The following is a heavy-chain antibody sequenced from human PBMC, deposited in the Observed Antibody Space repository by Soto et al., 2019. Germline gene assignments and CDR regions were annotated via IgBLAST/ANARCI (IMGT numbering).Heavy chain of an antibody. CDR1: GFTFSSYA. CDR3: AKGPISPYGMDV. Sequence: PGGSLRLSCAASGFTFSSYALSWVRQAPGKGLEWVSSIYSSGDRKYFADSVKGRFTISRDNSKNTLYLQMNSLGAEDTAVYYCAKGPISPYGMDVWGQGTTVTVSS. V-gene: IGHV3-23*01. J-gene: IGHJ6*02. CDR2: IYSSGDRK. D-gene: IGHD3-3*01.